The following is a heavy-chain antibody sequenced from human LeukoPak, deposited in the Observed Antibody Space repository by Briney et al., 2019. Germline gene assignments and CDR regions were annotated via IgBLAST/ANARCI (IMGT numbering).Heavy chain of an antibody. Sequence: ASVKVSCKSSGYSFTGYYIHWVRQAPGQGLEWMGRINPKSGDTNYAQKFQDWVTMTRDTSINTAYMEPSRLRSDDTAVYYCARAAGWCSGGSCYSRWFDPWGQGTLVTVSS. J-gene: IGHJ5*02. D-gene: IGHD2-15*01. CDR1: GYSFTGYY. V-gene: IGHV1-2*04. CDR2: INPKSGDT. CDR3: ARAAGWCSGGSCYSRWFDP.